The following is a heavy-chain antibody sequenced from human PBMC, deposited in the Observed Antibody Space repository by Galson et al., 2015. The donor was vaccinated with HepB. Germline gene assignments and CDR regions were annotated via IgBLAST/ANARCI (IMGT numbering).Heavy chain of an antibody. Sequence: SLRLSCAASGFTFSSYAMSWVRQAPGKGLEWVSAISGSGGSTYYADSVKGRFTISRDNSKNTLYLQMNSLRAEDTAVYYCAKDQVGSGWWLYWGQGTLVTVSS. CDR1: GFTFSSYA. CDR2: ISGSGGST. V-gene: IGHV3-23*01. D-gene: IGHD6-19*01. CDR3: AKDQVGSGWWLY. J-gene: IGHJ4*02.